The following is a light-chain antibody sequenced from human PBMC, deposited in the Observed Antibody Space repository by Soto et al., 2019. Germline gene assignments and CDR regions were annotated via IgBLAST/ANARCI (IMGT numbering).Light chain of an antibody. CDR2: GAS. V-gene: IGKV3-20*01. CDR1: QTVDTNY. Sequence: EIVLTQSPGTLSLSPGERATLSCRASQTVDTNYLAWYQQIPGQAPRLLIYGASTRATGIPDSFSGSGSGTDFTLTISRLYPEDSALYYCQQYATSPWTFGQGTKVEIK. CDR3: QQYATSPWT. J-gene: IGKJ1*01.